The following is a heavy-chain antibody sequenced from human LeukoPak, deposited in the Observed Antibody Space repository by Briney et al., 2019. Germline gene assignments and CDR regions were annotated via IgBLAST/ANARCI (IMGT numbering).Heavy chain of an antibody. V-gene: IGHV3-48*04. CDR2: ISSSGGTI. J-gene: IGHJ4*02. D-gene: IGHD3-9*01. CDR1: GFTFSSSS. Sequence: GGSLRLSCAASGFTFSSSSVIWVRQAPGKGLEGVSYISSSGGTIYYADSVKGRFTISRDNAKNSLYLQMNSLRAEDTAVYYCAGSILTGYPTFDCWGQGTLVTVSS. CDR3: AGSILTGYPTFDC.